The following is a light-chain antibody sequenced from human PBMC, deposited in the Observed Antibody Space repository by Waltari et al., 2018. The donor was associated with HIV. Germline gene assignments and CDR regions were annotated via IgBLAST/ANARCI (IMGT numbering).Light chain of an antibody. CDR1: SSDGGGYNA. V-gene: IGLV2-14*01. J-gene: IGLJ2*01. Sequence: QSALTQPASVSGSPGQSISISCTGTSSDGGGYNAVSWYQQHPAKAPKLVILEVSNRPSGVSNRFSGSKSGNRASLTISGLQAEDEAYYYCSSYTSSDTVVFGGGTKVTVL. CDR2: EVS. CDR3: SSYTSSDTVV.